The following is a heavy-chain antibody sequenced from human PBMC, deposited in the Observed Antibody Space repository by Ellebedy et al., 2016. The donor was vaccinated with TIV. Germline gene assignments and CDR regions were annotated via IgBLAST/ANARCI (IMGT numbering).Heavy chain of an antibody. CDR1: GYTFTTYG. J-gene: IGHJ6*01. CDR3: AKNTGGYYYYGMDV. D-gene: IGHD7-27*01. V-gene: IGHV1-18*01. CDR2: ISAYNGNT. Sequence: AASVKVSCKASGYTFTTYGISWVRHAPGQGLEWVGWISAYNGNTNYAQKLQGRVTITTDTSTSTAYMVLRSLRSDDTAVYYCAKNTGGYYYYGMDVWGQGTTVTVSS.